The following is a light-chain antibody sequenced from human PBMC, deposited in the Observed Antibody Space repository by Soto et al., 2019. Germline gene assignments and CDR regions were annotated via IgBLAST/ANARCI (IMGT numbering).Light chain of an antibody. Sequence: GDRVTITCRASQDIGIYLDWYQQKPGKAPNLLIYAASSLQRGVPSRLRGSGSGTDFTLTIRSLQNEDFATYQCQQLSSYPVTFGQGTKVDIK. CDR2: AAS. V-gene: IGKV1-9*01. CDR3: QQLSSYPVT. J-gene: IGKJ1*01. CDR1: QDIGIY.